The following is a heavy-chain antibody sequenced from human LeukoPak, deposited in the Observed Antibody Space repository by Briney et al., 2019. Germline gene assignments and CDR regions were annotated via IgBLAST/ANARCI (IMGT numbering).Heavy chain of an antibody. D-gene: IGHD3-3*01. Sequence: PGGSLRLSCAASGFTSSSYGMHWVRQAPGKGLEWVAVIWYDGSNKYYADSVKGRFTISRDNSKNTLYLQMNSLRAEDTAVYYCAKSYDFWSGLSYWGQGTLVTVSS. J-gene: IGHJ4*02. V-gene: IGHV3-33*06. CDR2: IWYDGSNK. CDR3: AKSYDFWSGLSY. CDR1: GFTSSSYG.